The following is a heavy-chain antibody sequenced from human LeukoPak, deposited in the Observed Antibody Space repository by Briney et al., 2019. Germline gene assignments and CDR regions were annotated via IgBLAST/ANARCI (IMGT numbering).Heavy chain of an antibody. Sequence: GGSLTLSCTASGFTFSTYAMTWVRQPQGKGLEWVSVIRHGGDSAWYADSVKSRCTISRDNSKSTLFLQMNSLGADATAIYYCAYGRSGWYEGLDYWGQGILVTVSS. D-gene: IGHD6-19*01. CDR2: IRHGGDSA. CDR3: AYGRSGWYEGLDY. J-gene: IGHJ4*02. CDR1: GFTFSTYA. V-gene: IGHV3-23*01.